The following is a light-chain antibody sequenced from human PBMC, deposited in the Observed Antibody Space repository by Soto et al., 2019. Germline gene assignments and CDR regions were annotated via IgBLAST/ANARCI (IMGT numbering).Light chain of an antibody. Sequence: EIVMTQSPATLSVSPGERATLSCRASQSVSNNLAWYQKKPGQAPRLLIYGASTRATGIPARFSGSRSGTEFTLTISSLQSEHFPFYYCQQYNNWWTFGQGTRVEIK. CDR1: QSVSNN. CDR3: QQYNNWWT. CDR2: GAS. V-gene: IGKV3-15*01. J-gene: IGKJ1*01.